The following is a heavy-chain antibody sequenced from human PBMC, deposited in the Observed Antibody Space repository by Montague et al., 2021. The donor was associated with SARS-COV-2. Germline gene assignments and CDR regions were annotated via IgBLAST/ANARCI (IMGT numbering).Heavy chain of an antibody. J-gene: IGHJ3*02. CDR3: ARPLVRGVPKAFDI. CDR2: IYYSGTT. D-gene: IGHD3-10*01. CDR1: GGFITRNYY. Sequence: SETLSLTCTVSGGFITRNYYWGWIRQPPGKGLEWVGNIYYSGTTFINPXXESRVTISVDASKNQFSLNLTSVTAADTAVYYCARPLVRGVPKAFDIWGQGALVIVSS. V-gene: IGHV4-39*01.